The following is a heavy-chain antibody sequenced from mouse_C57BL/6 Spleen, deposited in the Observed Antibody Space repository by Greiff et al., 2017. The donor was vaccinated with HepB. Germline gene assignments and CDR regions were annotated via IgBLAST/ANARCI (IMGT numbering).Heavy chain of an antibody. D-gene: IGHD1-1*01. Sequence: EVQLQQSGPELVKPGASVKISCKASGYTFTDYYMNWVKQSHGKSLEWIGDINPNNGGTSFNQKFKGKATLTVDKSSSTAYMELRSLTSEDSAVYYCARGGYYYGSRNAMDYWGQGTSVTVSS. J-gene: IGHJ4*01. CDR1: GYTFTDYY. CDR2: INPNNGGT. CDR3: ARGGYYYGSRNAMDY. V-gene: IGHV1-26*01.